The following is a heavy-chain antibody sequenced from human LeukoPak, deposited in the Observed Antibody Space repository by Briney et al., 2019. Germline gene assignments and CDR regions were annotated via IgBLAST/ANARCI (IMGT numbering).Heavy chain of an antibody. D-gene: IGHD1-26*01. V-gene: IGHV3-48*03. CDR1: GFTFSSYE. J-gene: IGHJ4*02. CDR3: ARVSGSYHPHFDY. Sequence: GGSLRLSCAASGFTFSSYEMNWVRQAPGKGLEWVSYISSSGSTIYYADSVKGRFTISRDNAKNSLYLQMNSLRAEDTAVYYCARVSGSYHPHFDYWGQGTLVTVSS. CDR2: ISSSGSTI.